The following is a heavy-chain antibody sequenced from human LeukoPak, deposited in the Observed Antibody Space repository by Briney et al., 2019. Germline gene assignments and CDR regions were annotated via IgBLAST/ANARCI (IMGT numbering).Heavy chain of an antibody. D-gene: IGHD3-16*01. CDR3: ARDWGPADV. J-gene: IGHJ6*02. V-gene: IGHV3-48*04. Sequence: GGSLRLSCAASGFSFSGYSMNWVRQAPGKGLDWLSYISSGSRTIFYADSVKGRFTISRDNAKNSLYLQMNSLRAEDTAVYYCARDWGPADVWGQGTTVTVSS. CDR1: GFSFSGYS. CDR2: ISSGSRTI.